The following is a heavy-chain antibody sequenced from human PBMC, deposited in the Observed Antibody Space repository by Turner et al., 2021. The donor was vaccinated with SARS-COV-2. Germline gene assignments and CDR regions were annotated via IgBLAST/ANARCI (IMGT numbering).Heavy chain of an antibody. V-gene: IGHV1-24*01. Sequence: QVQLVQSGAEVKTPGASVKVPCKVSGYTLTELSSHWVRQAPGKGLGWMGGFDPEDCETIYAQKFQGRFTMTEDTSTDTAYMELSSLRSEDTAVYYCATGVAVSGTPSKYYYYYGMDVWGQGTTVTVSS. CDR2: FDPEDCET. CDR3: ATGVAVSGTPSKYYYYYGMDV. D-gene: IGHD6-19*01. J-gene: IGHJ6*02. CDR1: GYTLTELS.